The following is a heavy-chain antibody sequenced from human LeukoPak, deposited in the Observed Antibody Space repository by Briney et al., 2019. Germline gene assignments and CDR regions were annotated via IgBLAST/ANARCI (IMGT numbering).Heavy chain of an antibody. CDR3: AREGRGYSYGISDY. CDR2: INYSGSS. D-gene: IGHD5-18*01. CDR1: GGSISSSSYY. Sequence: SETLSLTCTVSGGSISSSSYYWGWIRQPPGKGLEWIGTINYSGSSYYNPSLKSRVTISVDTSKNQFSLKLSSVTAADTAVYYCAREGRGYSYGISDYWGQGTLVTVSS. V-gene: IGHV4-39*02. J-gene: IGHJ4*02.